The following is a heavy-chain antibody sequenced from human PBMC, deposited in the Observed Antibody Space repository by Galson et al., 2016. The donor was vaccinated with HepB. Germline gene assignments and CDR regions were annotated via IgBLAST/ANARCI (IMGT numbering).Heavy chain of an antibody. V-gene: IGHV3-23*01. Sequence: RLSXAASXXXLSTYAXSWVRXAPGKGLEXXXTIRGNGGSTSYADSVKGRFTISRDSSKNTVYLQMNSLRAGDTAVYYCVKGGMLIXRFDYWGQGPLVTXXS. CDR2: IRGNGGST. J-gene: IGHJ4*02. D-gene: IGHD3-16*01. CDR3: VKGGMLIXRFDY. CDR1: XXXLSTYA.